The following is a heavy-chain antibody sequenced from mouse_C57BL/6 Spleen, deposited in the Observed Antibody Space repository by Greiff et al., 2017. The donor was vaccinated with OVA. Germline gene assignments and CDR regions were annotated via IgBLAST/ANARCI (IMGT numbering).Heavy chain of an antibody. J-gene: IGHJ2*01. CDR3: ARGTTVVELEHYYIDY. CDR1: GYTFTSYG. CDR2: IYPCSGNT. D-gene: IGHD1-1*01. V-gene: IGHV1-81*01. Sequence: VQLQQPGAELARPGASVKLSCKASGYTFTSYGISWVKQRTGQGLEWIGEIYPCSGNTYYNEKFKGKATLTVDKSSRTAYMQLRSLTSEDSAVEFCARGTTVVELEHYYIDYWGQGTTLTVSS.